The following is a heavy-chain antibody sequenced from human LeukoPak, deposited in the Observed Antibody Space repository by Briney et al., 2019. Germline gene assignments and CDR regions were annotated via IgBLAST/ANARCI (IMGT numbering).Heavy chain of an antibody. Sequence: SETLSLTCTVSGGSISSYYWSWIRQPPGKGLEWIGYIYYTGSTNYNPSLKSRVTISVDTSQNQFSLKLSSMTAADTAVYYCARRGGSPLGAFDIWGQGTMVTVSS. CDR2: IYYTGST. J-gene: IGHJ3*02. CDR3: ARRGGSPLGAFDI. D-gene: IGHD1-26*01. CDR1: GGSISSYY. V-gene: IGHV4-59*01.